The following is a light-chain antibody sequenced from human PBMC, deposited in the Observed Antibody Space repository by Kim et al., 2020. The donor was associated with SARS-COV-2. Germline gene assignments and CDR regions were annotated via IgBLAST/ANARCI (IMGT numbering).Light chain of an antibody. CDR3: SSFTRNNVIA. CDR2: DVN. CDR1: SRDIGAYDY. J-gene: IGLJ2*01. V-gene: IGLV2-14*03. Sequence: GQSITISCTGTSRDIGAYDYVSWYRHRPDRAPELMIYDVNNRPSGIPDRFSGSKSGNTASLIISGLQPGDEADYYCSSFTRNNVIAFGVGTQLTVL.